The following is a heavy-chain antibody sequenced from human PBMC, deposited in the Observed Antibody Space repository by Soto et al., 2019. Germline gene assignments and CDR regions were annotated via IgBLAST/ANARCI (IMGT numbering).Heavy chain of an antibody. D-gene: IGHD6-19*01. V-gene: IGHV4-59*01. CDR1: GGSISSYY. Sequence: QVQLQESGPGLVKPSETLSLTCTVSGGSISSYYWSWIRQPPGKGLEWIGYIYYSGSTNYNPSLRSRVTISVDTSKNQFSLKLSSVTAADTAVYYCARHSRSYSGWYGYFDLWGRGTLVTVSS. CDR3: ARHSRSYSGWYGYFDL. CDR2: IYYSGST. J-gene: IGHJ2*01.